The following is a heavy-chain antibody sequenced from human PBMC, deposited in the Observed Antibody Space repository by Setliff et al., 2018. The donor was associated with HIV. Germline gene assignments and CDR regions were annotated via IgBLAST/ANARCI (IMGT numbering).Heavy chain of an antibody. J-gene: IGHJ4*02. CDR1: GGSISGHY. CDR3: ATDPDGGNSDG. V-gene: IGHV4-59*11. Sequence: PSETLSLTCTVSGGSISGHYWSWIRQPPGRGLEWIGYIYNTVSTYHSPSLESRVTISIDTVYMELSSLRSEDTAVYYCATDPDGGNSDGWGQGTLVTVSS. CDR2: IYNTVST. D-gene: IGHD2-21*02.